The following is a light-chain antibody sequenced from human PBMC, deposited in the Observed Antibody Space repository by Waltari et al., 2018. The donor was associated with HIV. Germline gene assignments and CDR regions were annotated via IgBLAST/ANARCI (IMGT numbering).Light chain of an antibody. V-gene: IGKV1-39*01. CDR3: QQSHEPPLT. CDR2: SAS. CDR1: QHIKND. Sequence: DLQVTQSPSSLSAYTGDTVILPCRASQHIKNDLNWYHHKPGASPRLLIYSASGLQSGVQSRVTGSGAGTEFNFTISGLQSEDAATYYWQQSHEPPLTVGGGTKVEIK. J-gene: IGKJ4*01.